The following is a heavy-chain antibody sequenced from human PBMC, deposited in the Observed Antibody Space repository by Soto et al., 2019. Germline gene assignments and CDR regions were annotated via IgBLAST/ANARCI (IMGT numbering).Heavy chain of an antibody. CDR1: GGSFSGYY. Sequence: SETLSLTCAVYGGSFSGYYWSWIRQPPGKGLEWIGEINHSGSTNYNPSLKSRVTISVDTSKNQFSLKLSSVTAADTAVYYCARVRVVVVTVAPYYYYYGMDVWGQGTTVTVSS. J-gene: IGHJ6*02. CDR3: ARVRVVVVTVAPYYYYYGMDV. CDR2: INHSGST. V-gene: IGHV4-34*01. D-gene: IGHD2-21*02.